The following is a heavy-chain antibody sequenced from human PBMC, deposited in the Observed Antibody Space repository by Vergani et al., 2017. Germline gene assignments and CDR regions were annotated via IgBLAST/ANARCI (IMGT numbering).Heavy chain of an antibody. V-gene: IGHV4-34*01. CDR3: ARGPPGGWYRTPYDDFDY. Sequence: QVQLQQWGAGLLKPSETLSLTCAVYGGSFSGYYWSWIRQPPGKGLEWIGEINHSGSTNYNPSLKSRVTISVDTSKNQFSLKLSSVTAADTAVYYCARGPPGGWYRTPYDDFDYWGQGTLVTVSS. J-gene: IGHJ4*02. CDR2: INHSGST. D-gene: IGHD6-19*01. CDR1: GGSFSGYY.